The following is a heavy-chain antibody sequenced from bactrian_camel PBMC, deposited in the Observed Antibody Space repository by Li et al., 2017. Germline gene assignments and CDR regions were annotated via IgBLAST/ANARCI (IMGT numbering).Heavy chain of an antibody. V-gene: IGHV3S1*01. CDR1: GLGISMYC. Sequence: HVQLVESGGGSVQAGGSLRLSCATSGLGISMYCMSWFRQIPGKEREGVATISTDSGSTYYSESVKGRFTISRDTADNTVYLQMTNLKPDDTAMYYCAADGPWSNGGYCQLRNYTYYGPGTQVTVS. D-gene: IGHD2*01. CDR2: ISTDSGST. J-gene: IGHJ4*01.